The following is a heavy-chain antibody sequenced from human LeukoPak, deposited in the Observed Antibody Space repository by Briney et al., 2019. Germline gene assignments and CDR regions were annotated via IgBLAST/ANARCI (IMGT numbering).Heavy chain of an antibody. J-gene: IGHJ2*01. D-gene: IGHD3-10*01. CDR2: LYSGGDT. CDR1: GFSVGTKY. Sequence: GGSLTLSCAASGFSVGTKYMNWVRQAPGKGLEWVSILYSGGDTYYAGSVKGRFTISRDNSRNTLSLQMNSLRVDDTAVYYCTRVGDHYHWYFDLWGRGTLVTVSS. V-gene: IGHV3-53*01. CDR3: TRVGDHYHWYFDL.